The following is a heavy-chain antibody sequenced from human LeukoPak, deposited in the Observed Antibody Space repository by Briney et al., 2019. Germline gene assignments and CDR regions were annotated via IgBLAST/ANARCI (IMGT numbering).Heavy chain of an antibody. CDR3: ARDRGDGTFDY. V-gene: IGHV3-13*01. D-gene: IGHD1-1*01. J-gene: IGHJ4*02. CDR2: IGTAGDT. Sequence: GGSLRLSCAASGFTLSSYDMHWVRQATGKGLEWVSAIGTAGDTYYPGSVKGRFTISRENAKNSLYLQMNSLRAGDTAVHYCARDRGDGTFDYWGQGTLVTVSS. CDR1: GFTLSSYD.